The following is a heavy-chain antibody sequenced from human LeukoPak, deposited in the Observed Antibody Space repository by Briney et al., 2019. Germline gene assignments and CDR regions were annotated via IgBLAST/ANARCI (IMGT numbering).Heavy chain of an antibody. J-gene: IGHJ4*02. V-gene: IGHV4-38-2*02. Sequence: SETLSLTCTVSGYSISTGYYWDWIRQPPGKGLEWIGEINHSGSTNYNPSLKSRVTISVHTSKNQFSLRLTSVTAADTAVYYCARQTGSGLFILPGGQGTLVTVSS. CDR3: ARQTGSGLFILP. CDR2: INHSGST. CDR1: GYSISTGYY. D-gene: IGHD3/OR15-3a*01.